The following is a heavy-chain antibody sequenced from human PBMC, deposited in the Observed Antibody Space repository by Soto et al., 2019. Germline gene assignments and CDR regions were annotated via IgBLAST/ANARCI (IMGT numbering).Heavy chain of an antibody. CDR2: IYWDDDE. Sequence: QITLKESGPTLVKPTQTLTLTCSCSGFSLSSSGVAVGWIRQPPGKALEWLALIYWDDDERYSPSLQRRLTISKVTSKSQVVLRMTNMDPSDTGTYYCAHRRGVAAVAYWGQGTLVTVSS. J-gene: IGHJ4*02. V-gene: IGHV2-5*02. CDR3: AHRRGVAAVAY. CDR1: GFSLSSSGVA. D-gene: IGHD3-10*01.